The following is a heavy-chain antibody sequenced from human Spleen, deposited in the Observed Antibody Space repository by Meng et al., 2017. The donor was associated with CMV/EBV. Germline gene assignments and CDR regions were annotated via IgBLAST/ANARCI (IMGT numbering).Heavy chain of an antibody. CDR1: GFTFSRYW. Sequence: GESLKISWAASGFTFSRYWMIWVRQAPGKGLEWVSAISGSGGSTYYADSVKGRFTISRDNSKNTLYLQMNSLRAEDTAVYYCAKDLGDIVVVPGAIPPAFDIWGQGTMVTVSS. D-gene: IGHD2-2*02. J-gene: IGHJ3*02. V-gene: IGHV3-23*01. CDR2: ISGSGGST. CDR3: AKDLGDIVVVPGAIPPAFDI.